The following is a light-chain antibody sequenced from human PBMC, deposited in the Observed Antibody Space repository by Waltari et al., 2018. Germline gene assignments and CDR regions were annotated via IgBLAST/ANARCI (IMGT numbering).Light chain of an antibody. Sequence: EIVLTQSPATLSLSPGARATLPCRPSQSVSSYLAWYQQTPGQAPRLLIYDASNRATGIPARFSGSGSGTDFTLTINSLEPEDFAVYYCQQRSNRPPWTFGQGTRVEIK. CDR2: DAS. V-gene: IGKV3-11*01. J-gene: IGKJ1*01. CDR1: QSVSSY. CDR3: QQRSNRPPWT.